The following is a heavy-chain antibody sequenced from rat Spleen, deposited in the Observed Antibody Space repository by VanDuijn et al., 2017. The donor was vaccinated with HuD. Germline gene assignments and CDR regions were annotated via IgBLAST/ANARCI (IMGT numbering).Heavy chain of an antibody. CDR2: ISTGGGNT. Sequence: EVQLVESGGGLVQPGGSLKLSCAASGFTFSKYDMAWVRQAPTKGLEWVASISTGGGNTYYRDSVKGRFTISRDNAKSTLYLQMDSLRSEDTATYYCANIAAISHVLFDYWGQGVMVTVSS. J-gene: IGHJ2*01. CDR3: ANIAAISHVLFDY. D-gene: IGHD1-2*01. V-gene: IGHV5S23*01. CDR1: GFTFSKYD.